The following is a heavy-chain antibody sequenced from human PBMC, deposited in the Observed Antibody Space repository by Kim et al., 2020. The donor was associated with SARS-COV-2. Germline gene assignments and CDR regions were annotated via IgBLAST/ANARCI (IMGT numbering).Heavy chain of an antibody. J-gene: IGHJ4*02. Sequence: NPPLTSRVTIPVATSKNQFSLKLSPVTAADTAVYYCARHHSSGWYYFDYWGQGTLVTVSS. V-gene: IGHV4-59*08. D-gene: IGHD6-19*01. CDR3: ARHHSSGWYYFDY.